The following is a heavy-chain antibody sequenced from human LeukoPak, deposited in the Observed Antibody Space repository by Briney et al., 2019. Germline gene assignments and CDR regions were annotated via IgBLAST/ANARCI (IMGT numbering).Heavy chain of an antibody. J-gene: IGHJ5*02. Sequence: SETLSLTCTVSGGSISSYYWGWIRQPPGKGLEWIGSIYYSGSTYYNPSLKSRVTISVDTSKNQFSLKLSSVTAADTAVYYCARHAGYCTNGVCYSWFDPWGQGTLVTVSS. D-gene: IGHD2-8*01. CDR3: ARHAGYCTNGVCYSWFDP. CDR2: IYYSGST. CDR1: GGSISSYY. V-gene: IGHV4-39*01.